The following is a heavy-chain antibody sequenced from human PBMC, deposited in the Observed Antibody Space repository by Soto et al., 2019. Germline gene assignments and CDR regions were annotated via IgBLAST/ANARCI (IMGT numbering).Heavy chain of an antibody. J-gene: IGHJ5*02. Sequence: GESLKICCKGSGYSFTNYWIAWVRQMPGKGLEYMGIIYPSDSDTRYSPSFQGQVTISADKSISTAYLQWSSLKASDTAIYYCARHGFYGDYSSNYFDPWGQGTQVTVSS. V-gene: IGHV5-51*01. CDR2: IYPSDSDT. CDR1: GYSFTNYW. CDR3: ARHGFYGDYSSNYFDP. D-gene: IGHD4-17*01.